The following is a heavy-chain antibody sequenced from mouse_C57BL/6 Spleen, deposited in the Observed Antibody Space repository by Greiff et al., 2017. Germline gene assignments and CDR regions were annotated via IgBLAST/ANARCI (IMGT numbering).Heavy chain of an antibody. Sequence: QVQLQQSGAELVKPGASVKLSCKASGYTFTSYWMQWVKQRPGQGLEWIGEIDPSDSYTNYNQKFKGKATLTVDTASSTAYMQLSSLTSEDSAVYYCARSRGNYYAMDYWGQGTSVAVSS. CDR2: IDPSDSYT. V-gene: IGHV1-50*01. CDR3: ARSRGNYYAMDY. CDR1: GYTFTSYW. J-gene: IGHJ4*01.